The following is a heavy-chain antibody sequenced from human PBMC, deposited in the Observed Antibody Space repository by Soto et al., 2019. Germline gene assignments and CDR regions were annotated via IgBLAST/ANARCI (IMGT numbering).Heavy chain of an antibody. V-gene: IGHV4-30-4*01. D-gene: IGHD4-17*01. Sequence: QVQLQQWGAGLLKPSETLSLTCTVSGGSISSGDYYWSWIRQPPGKGLEWIGYIYYSGSTYYNPSLKSRVTISVDTSKNQFSLKLSSVTAADTAVYYCATGTTVTTSDYWGQGTLVTVSS. J-gene: IGHJ4*02. CDR2: IYYSGST. CDR3: ATGTTVTTSDY. CDR1: GGSISSGDYY.